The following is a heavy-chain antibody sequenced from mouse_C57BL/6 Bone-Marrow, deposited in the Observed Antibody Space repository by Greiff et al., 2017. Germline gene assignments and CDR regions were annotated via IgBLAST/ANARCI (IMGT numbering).Heavy chain of an antibody. CDR3: ARWGVVATLYYFDY. J-gene: IGHJ2*01. Sequence: QVQLQQSGAELARPGASVKLSCKASGYTFTSYGISWVKQRTGQGLEWIGEIYPRSGNTYYNEKFKGKAKLTADKSSSTAYMELRSLTSEDSAVYFCARWGVVATLYYFDYWGQGTTLTVSA. V-gene: IGHV1-81*01. CDR1: GYTFTSYG. D-gene: IGHD1-1*01. CDR2: IYPRSGNT.